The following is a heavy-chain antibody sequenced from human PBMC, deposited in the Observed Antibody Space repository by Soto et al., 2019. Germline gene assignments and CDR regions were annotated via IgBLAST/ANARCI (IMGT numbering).Heavy chain of an antibody. CDR1: GGSISSYY. D-gene: IGHD1-1*01. V-gene: IGHV4-59*08. CDR2: IYYSGST. CDR3: ASQLERRYYYYYMDV. J-gene: IGHJ6*03. Sequence: SETLSLTCTVSGGSISSYYWSWIRQPPGKGLEWIGYIYYSGSTNYNPSLKSRVTISVDTSKNQFSLKLSSVTAADTAVYYCASQLERRYYYYYMDVWGKGTTVIVSS.